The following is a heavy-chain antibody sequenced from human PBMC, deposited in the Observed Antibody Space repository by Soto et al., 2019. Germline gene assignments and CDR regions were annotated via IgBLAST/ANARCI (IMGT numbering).Heavy chain of an antibody. J-gene: IGHJ4*02. CDR3: AKGGTYYDFWSGYYTD. Sequence: PGGSLRLSCAASGFTFSSYAMSWVRQAPGKGLEWVSAISGSGGSTYYADSVKGRFTISRDNSKNTLYLQMNSLRAEDTAVYYCAKGGTYYDFWSGYYTDWGQGTLVTVSS. CDR2: ISGSGGST. D-gene: IGHD3-3*01. V-gene: IGHV3-23*01. CDR1: GFTFSSYA.